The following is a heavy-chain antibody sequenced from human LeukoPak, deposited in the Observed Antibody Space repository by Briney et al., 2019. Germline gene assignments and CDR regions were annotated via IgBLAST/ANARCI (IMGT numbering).Heavy chain of an antibody. D-gene: IGHD6-13*01. CDR3: ARVGRNIAVAGFGAFDI. J-gene: IGHJ3*02. CDR2: ISSSGSPI. Sequence: GGSLRLCCAASGVTFSDYYMTWIRQAPGMGLEWVSYISSSGSPIFYGDSVKGRFTISRDNAKNSLYLQMNSLRVEDTAVYYCARVGRNIAVAGFGAFDIWGQGTMVTVSS. V-gene: IGHV3-11*01. CDR1: GVTFSDYY.